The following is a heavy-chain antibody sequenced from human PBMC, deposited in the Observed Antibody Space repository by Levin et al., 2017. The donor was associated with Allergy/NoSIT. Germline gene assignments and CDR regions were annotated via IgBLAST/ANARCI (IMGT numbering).Heavy chain of an antibody. Sequence: GGSLRLSCAASGFTFSSYAMHWVRQAPGKGLEWVAVISYDGSNKYYADSVKGRFTISRDNSKNTLYLQMNSLRAEDTAVYYCATNAGMTSIAVEDYPEYYFDYWGQGTLVTVSS. D-gene: IGHD6-6*01. CDR1: GFTFSSYA. CDR3: ATNAGMTSIAVEDYPEYYFDY. CDR2: ISYDGSNK. V-gene: IGHV3-30-3*01. J-gene: IGHJ4*02.